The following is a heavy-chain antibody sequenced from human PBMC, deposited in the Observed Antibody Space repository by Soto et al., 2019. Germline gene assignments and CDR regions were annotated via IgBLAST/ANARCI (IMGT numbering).Heavy chain of an antibody. Sequence: QVQLVESGGGVVQPGKSLRLSCAASGFTFSSYAMYWVRQAPGKGMECVALIWYDGSNKYYADSVMGRFTISRDNFKNTLYLQMNSLRAEDTAVYYCARDSDSSGIWPDYWGQGTLVTVSS. CDR3: ARDSDSSGIWPDY. CDR1: GFTFSSYA. V-gene: IGHV3-33*01. J-gene: IGHJ4*02. D-gene: IGHD3-22*01. CDR2: IWYDGSNK.